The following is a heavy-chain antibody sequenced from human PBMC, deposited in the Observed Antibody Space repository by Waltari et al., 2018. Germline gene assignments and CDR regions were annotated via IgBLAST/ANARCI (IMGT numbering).Heavy chain of an antibody. CDR3: AKDKRKSGSGSYPIDY. Sequence: EVQLLESGGGLVQPGGSLRLSCAASGFTFSSYAMSWVRQAPGKGLEWVSVIYSGGSTYYADSVKGRFTISRDNSKNTLYLQMNSLRAEDTAVYYCAKDKRKSGSGSYPIDYWGQGTLVTVSS. J-gene: IGHJ4*02. D-gene: IGHD3-10*01. CDR2: IYSGGST. V-gene: IGHV3-23*03. CDR1: GFTFSSYA.